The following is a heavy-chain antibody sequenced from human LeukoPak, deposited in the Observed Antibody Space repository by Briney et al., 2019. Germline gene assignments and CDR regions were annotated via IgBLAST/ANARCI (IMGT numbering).Heavy chain of an antibody. CDR1: GFTFSNAW. Sequence: TGGSLRLSCAASGFTFSNAWMSWVRQAPGKGLEWVGRIKSKTDGGTTDYAAPVKGRFTISRDDSKNTLYLQMNSLKTEDTAVYYCARGITMVRGVFYWGQGTLVTVSS. CDR3: ARGITMVRGVFY. J-gene: IGHJ4*02. D-gene: IGHD3-10*01. V-gene: IGHV3-15*01. CDR2: IKSKTDGGTT.